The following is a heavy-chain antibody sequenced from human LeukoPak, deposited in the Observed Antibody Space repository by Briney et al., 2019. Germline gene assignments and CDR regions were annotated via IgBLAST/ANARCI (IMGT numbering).Heavy chain of an antibody. CDR2: IYQSGKT. Sequence: PSETLSLTCSVSGYSISSGYYWGWIRQPPGKGLEWMGIIYQSGKTYCNPSLESRVTISVDTSKNQFSLKMNSMTAADTAMYYCARGLPGGQLSRYDYWGEGTLVTVSS. CDR3: ARGLPGGQLSRYDY. CDR1: GYSISSGYY. V-gene: IGHV4-38-2*02. J-gene: IGHJ4*02. D-gene: IGHD6-13*01.